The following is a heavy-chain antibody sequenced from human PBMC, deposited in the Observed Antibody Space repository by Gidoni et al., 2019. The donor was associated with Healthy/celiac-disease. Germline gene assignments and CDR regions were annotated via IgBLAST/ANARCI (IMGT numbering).Heavy chain of an antibody. J-gene: IGHJ3*02. V-gene: IGHV3-48*03. Sequence: EVQLVESGGGLVQPGGSLRLSCAVSGFTFSSYEMNWVRQAPGKGLEWVSYISSSGSNIYYADSVKGRFTISRDNAKNSLYLQMNSLRAEDTAVYYCARPVWVGATVENDAFDIWGQGTMVTVSS. CDR3: ARPVWVGATVENDAFDI. CDR2: ISSSGSNI. D-gene: IGHD1-26*01. CDR1: GFTFSSYE.